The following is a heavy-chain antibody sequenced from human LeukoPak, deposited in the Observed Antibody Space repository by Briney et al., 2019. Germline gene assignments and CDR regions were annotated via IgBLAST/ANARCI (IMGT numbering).Heavy chain of an antibody. CDR2: IHYSGSS. CDR1: GDSTSNFY. V-gene: IGHV4-59*12. Sequence: SETLSLTCTVSGDSTSNFYWTWIRQSPGKGLEWIGNIHYSGSSVYNPSLKSRVTISIDTSRRQFFLKLNSVTAADTAVYFCARVRGGAYCGGDCSFDYWGQGTLVTVSS. D-gene: IGHD2-21*02. J-gene: IGHJ4*02. CDR3: ARVRGGAYCGGDCSFDY.